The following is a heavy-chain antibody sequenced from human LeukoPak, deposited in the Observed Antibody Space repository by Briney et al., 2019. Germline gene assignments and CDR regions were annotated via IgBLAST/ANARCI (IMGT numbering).Heavy chain of an antibody. D-gene: IGHD2-15*01. V-gene: IGHV5-51*01. CDR1: GYSFTNYW. J-gene: IGHJ4*02. CDR3: ALKSRGYCSGGRCYIGY. Sequence: GESLKISCKGSGYSFTNYWIGWVRPMPGKGLEWMGIIYPGDSDTRYSPSFQGQVTISADKSISTAYLQWSSLRASDSAMYYCALKSRGYCSGGRCYIGYWGQGTLVTVSS. CDR2: IYPGDSDT.